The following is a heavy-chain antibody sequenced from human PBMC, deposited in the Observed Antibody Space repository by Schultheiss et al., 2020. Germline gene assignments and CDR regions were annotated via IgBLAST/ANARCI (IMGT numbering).Heavy chain of an antibody. Sequence: WGSLRLSCAASGFTFSSYWMHWVRQAPGKGLVWVSRINGDGSSTDYADSVKGRFTITRDNAKNTLYLQMNSLRGEDTAVYYCARDTRDDYGDYSEHFQHWGQGTLVTVAS. CDR3: ARDTRDDYGDYSEHFQH. V-gene: IGHV3-74*01. D-gene: IGHD4-17*01. J-gene: IGHJ1*01. CDR1: GFTFSSYW. CDR2: INGDGSST.